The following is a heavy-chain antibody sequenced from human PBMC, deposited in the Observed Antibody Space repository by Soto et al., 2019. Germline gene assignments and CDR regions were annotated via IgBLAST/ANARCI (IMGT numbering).Heavy chain of an antibody. CDR3: AISPSVVVVAATHLPSWFDP. J-gene: IGHJ5*02. V-gene: IGHV1-18*01. CDR2: ISAYNGNT. CDR1: GYTFTSYG. Sequence: EASVKVSCKASGYTFTSYGISWVRQAPGQGLEWMGRISAYNGNTNYAQKLQGRVTMTADTSTSTAYMELSSLRSEDTAVYYCAISPSVVVVAATHLPSWFDPWGQGTLVTVSS. D-gene: IGHD2-15*01.